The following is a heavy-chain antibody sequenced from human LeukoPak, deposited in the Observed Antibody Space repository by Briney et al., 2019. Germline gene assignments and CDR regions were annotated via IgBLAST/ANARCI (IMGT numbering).Heavy chain of an antibody. CDR1: GLTFTWHG. CDR3: TVVLVPAALWHFDV. V-gene: IGHV3-30*02. Sequence: GGSLRLSCAASGLTFTWHGFHWVRRAPGKGLEWVAFIGPDGSQKHYADSVKGRFAVSRDDSRNTLYLHMDSLRSEDTAVYYCTVVLVPAALWHFDVWGRGTLVTVSS. CDR2: IGPDGSQK. D-gene: IGHD2-2*01. J-gene: IGHJ2*01.